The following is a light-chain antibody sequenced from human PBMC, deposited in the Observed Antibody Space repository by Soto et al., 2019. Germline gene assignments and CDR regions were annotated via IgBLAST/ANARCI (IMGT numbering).Light chain of an antibody. CDR2: DAS. J-gene: IGKJ1*01. CDR3: QQYNSSWT. Sequence: DIQMTQSPSTLSASVGDRVTITCRASQSISSWLAWYQQKPVKAPKLLIYDASSLESGVPSRFSGSGSGTEFTLTISSLQPDDFATYYCQQYNSSWTFGQGTKVDIK. CDR1: QSISSW. V-gene: IGKV1-5*01.